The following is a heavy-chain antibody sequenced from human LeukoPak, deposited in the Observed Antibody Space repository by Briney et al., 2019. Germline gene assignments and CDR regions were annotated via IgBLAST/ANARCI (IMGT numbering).Heavy chain of an antibody. D-gene: IGHD4-17*01. Sequence: ASVKVSCKASGYTFTSYAMHWVRQAPGQRLEWMGWINAGNGNTKYSQKFQGRVTITRDTSASTAYMELSSLRSEDTAVYYCARGDGDYAPYYFDYWGQGTLVTVSS. CDR3: ARGDGDYAPYYFDY. V-gene: IGHV1-3*01. CDR2: INAGNGNT. CDR1: GYTFTSYA. J-gene: IGHJ4*02.